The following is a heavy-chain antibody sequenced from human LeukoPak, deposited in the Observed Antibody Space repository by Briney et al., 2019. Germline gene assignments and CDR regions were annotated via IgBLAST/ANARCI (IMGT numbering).Heavy chain of an antibody. V-gene: IGHV3-23*01. J-gene: IGHJ3*02. D-gene: IGHD3-10*01. CDR1: GFTFSSYG. Sequence: SGGSLRLSCAASGFTFSSYGMSWVRQAPGKGLEWVSAISGSGGSTYYADSVKGRFTISRDNSKNTLYLQMNSLRAEDTAVYYCAKEFRYGSGSSDAFDIWGQGTMVTVSS. CDR2: ISGSGGST. CDR3: AKEFRYGSGSSDAFDI.